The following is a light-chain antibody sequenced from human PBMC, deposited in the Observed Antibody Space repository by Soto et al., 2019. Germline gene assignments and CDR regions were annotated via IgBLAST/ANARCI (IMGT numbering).Light chain of an antibody. CDR1: QSVSSY. CDR2: DAS. Sequence: EIVLTQSTAILSLSPGERATLSCRASQSVSSYLAWYQQKPGQAPRLLIYDASNRATGIPARFSGSGSGTDFTLTISSLEPEDFAVYYCQQRTNWPAFGQGTRLEIK. CDR3: QQRTNWPA. J-gene: IGKJ5*01. V-gene: IGKV3-11*01.